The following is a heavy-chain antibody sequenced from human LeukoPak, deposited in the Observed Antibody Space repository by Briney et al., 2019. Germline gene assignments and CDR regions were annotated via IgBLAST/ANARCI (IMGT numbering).Heavy chain of an antibody. V-gene: IGHV3-23*01. CDR3: TTGATSGY. CDR1: GFTFSSVA. CDR2: ISGSGGDT. D-gene: IGHD5-12*01. Sequence: GGSLRLSCAASGFTFSSVAMSWVRQAPGKGLEWVSTISGSGGDTYNADSVKGRFTISRDNSKNTLYLQMNSLKTEDTAVYYCTTGATSGYWGQGTLVTVSS. J-gene: IGHJ4*02.